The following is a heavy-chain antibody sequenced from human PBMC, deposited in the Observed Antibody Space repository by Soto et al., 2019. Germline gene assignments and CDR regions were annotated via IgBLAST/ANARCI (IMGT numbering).Heavy chain of an antibody. V-gene: IGHV1-8*01. CDR3: ARAGYDFWSGYYYCFDP. CDR2: MNPNSGNT. D-gene: IGHD3-3*01. CDR1: GYTFTSYD. Sequence: ASVKVSCKASGYTFTSYDINWVRQATGQGLEWMGWMNPNSGNTGYAQKFQGRVTMTRNTSISTAYMELSSLRSEDTAVYYCARAGYDFWSGYYYCFDPWGQGTLVTVSS. J-gene: IGHJ5*02.